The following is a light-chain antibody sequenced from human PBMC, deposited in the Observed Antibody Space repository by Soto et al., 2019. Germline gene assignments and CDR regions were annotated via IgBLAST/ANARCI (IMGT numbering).Light chain of an antibody. V-gene: IGLV2-14*01. Sequence: QSTLTQPASVSGPPGQSITISCTGTSSDVGGYNYVSWYQQHPGKAPKLMIYDVNTRPSGVSNRFSGSKSGNTASLTISGLQAEDEADYYCSSYTSSISFGGGTKVTVI. CDR2: DVN. CDR1: SSDVGGYNY. J-gene: IGLJ2*01. CDR3: SSYTSSIS.